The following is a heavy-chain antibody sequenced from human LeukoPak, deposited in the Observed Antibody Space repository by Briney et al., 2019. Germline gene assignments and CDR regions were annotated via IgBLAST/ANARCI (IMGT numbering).Heavy chain of an antibody. CDR2: IYYSGST. D-gene: IGHD5-12*01. J-gene: IGHJ5*02. CDR3: ARERRGLSWFDP. Sequence: SETLSLTCTVAGGSISSGDYYWSWIRQPPGKGLEWIGHIYYSGSTYYNPSLKSRVTISVDTSKNQFSLKLSSVTAADTAVYYCARERRGLSWFDPWGQGTLVTVSS. CDR1: GGSISSGDYY. V-gene: IGHV4-30-4*01.